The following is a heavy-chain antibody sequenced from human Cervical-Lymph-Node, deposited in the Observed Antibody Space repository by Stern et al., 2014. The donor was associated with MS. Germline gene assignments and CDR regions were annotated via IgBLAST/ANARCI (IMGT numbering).Heavy chain of an antibody. CDR2: ITWNSGII. D-gene: IGHD6-19*01. V-gene: IGHV3-9*01. Sequence: EVQLVESGGGLVQPGRSLRLSCATSGFNFDDYAIHWVRQPPGKGLGWVAGITWNSGIIEYADSVKGRFTISRDNAKNSLFLQMNSLRPEDTAVYYCGRVYSNAWSVRPFDVWGQGTVVTVSS. CDR3: GRVYSNAWSVRPFDV. CDR1: GFNFDDYA. J-gene: IGHJ3*01.